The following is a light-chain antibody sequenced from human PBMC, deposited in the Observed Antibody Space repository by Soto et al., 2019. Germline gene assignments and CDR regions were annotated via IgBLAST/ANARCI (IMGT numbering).Light chain of an antibody. J-gene: IGKJ1*01. CDR3: HQYGSSRWT. CDR1: QSVSSSY. Sequence: EIVLTQSPGTLSLSPGERATLSCRASQSVSSSYLAWYQQKPGQAPRLLIYGASSRATGIPDRFSGSGSGTDFTLTISILEPEDFAVYYCHQYGSSRWTFGQGTKVEI. CDR2: GAS. V-gene: IGKV3-20*01.